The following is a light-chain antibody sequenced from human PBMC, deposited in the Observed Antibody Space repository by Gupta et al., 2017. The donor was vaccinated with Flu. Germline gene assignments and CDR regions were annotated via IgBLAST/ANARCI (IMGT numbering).Light chain of an antibody. J-gene: IGLJ2*01. CDR1: SSNVGANY. CDR3: ETWDRSLSAVV. Sequence: QSVLTQPPSVSAAPGQKVTISCSGSSSNVGANYISWYQQFPGTAPKLLIYENDERPSGIPDRFSAYKAGTSATLYITGLQTGDEAVYFCETWDRSLSAVVFGGGTKLTVL. V-gene: IGLV1-51*02. CDR2: END.